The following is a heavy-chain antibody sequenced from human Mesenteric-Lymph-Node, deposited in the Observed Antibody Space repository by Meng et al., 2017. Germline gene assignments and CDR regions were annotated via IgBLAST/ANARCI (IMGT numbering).Heavy chain of an antibody. CDR3: ARGRLDY. V-gene: IGHV1-8*02. J-gene: IGHJ4*02. CDR1: GYTFTSYG. CDR2: MNPNSGNT. Sequence: QVQLVQSGAEVKKPGASVKVSCKASGYTFTSYGISWVRQAPGQGLEWMVWMNPNSGNTGCAQKFQGRVTMTRDTSTSTVYMELSSLRSEDTAVYYCARGRLDYWGQGTLVTVSS.